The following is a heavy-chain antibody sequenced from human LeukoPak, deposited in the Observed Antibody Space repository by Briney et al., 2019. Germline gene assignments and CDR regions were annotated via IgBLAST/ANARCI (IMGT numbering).Heavy chain of an antibody. CDR1: GGSFSGYY. V-gene: IGHV4-34*01. Sequence: SETLSLTCAVHGGSFSGYYWSWIRQPPGKGLEWIGEINHSGSTNYNPSLKSRVTISVDTSKNQFSLKLSSVTAADTAVYYCATDFWSGTNISDYWGQGTLVTVSS. CDR2: INHSGST. D-gene: IGHD3-3*01. CDR3: ATDFWSGTNISDY. J-gene: IGHJ4*02.